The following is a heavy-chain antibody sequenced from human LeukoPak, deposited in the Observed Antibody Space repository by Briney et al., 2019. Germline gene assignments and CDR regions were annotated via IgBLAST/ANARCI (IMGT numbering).Heavy chain of an antibody. D-gene: IGHD3-10*01. CDR3: ARGRGYYMDV. J-gene: IGHJ6*03. V-gene: IGHV6-1*01. CDR2: TYYRSNWYN. Sequence: PSQTLSLTCAVSGDTFSSNSAAWDWIRQSRSRGLEWLVRTYYRSNWYNDYAGSVKSRITINPDTSKNQFSLQLNSVTPEDTAVYYCARGRGYYMDVWGKGTMVTISS. CDR1: GDTFSSNSAA.